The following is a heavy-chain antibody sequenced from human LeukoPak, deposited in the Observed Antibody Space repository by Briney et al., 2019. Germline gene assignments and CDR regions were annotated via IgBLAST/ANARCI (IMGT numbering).Heavy chain of an antibody. CDR1: GGSISSSSYY. D-gene: IGHD1-26*01. V-gene: IGHV4-39*01. Sequence: PSETLSLTCTVSGGSISSSSYYWGWIRQPPGKGLEWIGSIYYSGSTYYNPSLKSRVTISVDTPKNQFSLKLNSVTAADTAVFYCARQEYSGSHIDYWGQGTLVTVSS. J-gene: IGHJ4*02. CDR2: IYYSGST. CDR3: ARQEYSGSHIDY.